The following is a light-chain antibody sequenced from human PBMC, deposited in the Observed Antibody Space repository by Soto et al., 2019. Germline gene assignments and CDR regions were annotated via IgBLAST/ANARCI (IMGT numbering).Light chain of an antibody. CDR2: DVS. CDR3: SSYTSSSTLGV. J-gene: IGLJ2*01. Sequence: QSALTQPASVSGSPGQSITISCTGTSSDVGGYNYVSWYQQHPGKAPKLTIYDVSNRPSGVSNRFSGSKSGNTASLTISGLQAEDEADYYCSSYTSSSTLGVFGGGTQLTVL. V-gene: IGLV2-14*01. CDR1: SSDVGGYNY.